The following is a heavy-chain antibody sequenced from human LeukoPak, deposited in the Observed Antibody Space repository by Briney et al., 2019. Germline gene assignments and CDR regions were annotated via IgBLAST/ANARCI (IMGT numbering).Heavy chain of an antibody. CDR2: IYYSGST. CDR3: ARHRYGMDV. Sequence: SETLSLTCTVSGGSISSSDYYWGWIRQPPGKGLEWIASIYYSGSTYYNPSLKSRVTISKDTSKNQFSLKLNSVTAADTAVYYCARHRYGMDVWGQGTTVTVSS. V-gene: IGHV4-39*01. CDR1: GGSISSSDYY. J-gene: IGHJ6*02.